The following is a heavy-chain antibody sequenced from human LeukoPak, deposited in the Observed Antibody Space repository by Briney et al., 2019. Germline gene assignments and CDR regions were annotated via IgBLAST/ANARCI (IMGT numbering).Heavy chain of an antibody. D-gene: IGHD5-18*01. Sequence: SETLSLTCTVSSGSISSSSYYWGWIRQPPGKGLEWIGSIYHSGSTYYNPSLKSRVTISVDTSKNQFSLQLSSVTAADTAVYYCARVELQLWLDVWGQGTTVTVSS. J-gene: IGHJ6*02. CDR2: IYHSGST. CDR1: SGSISSSSYY. V-gene: IGHV4-39*07. CDR3: ARVELQLWLDV.